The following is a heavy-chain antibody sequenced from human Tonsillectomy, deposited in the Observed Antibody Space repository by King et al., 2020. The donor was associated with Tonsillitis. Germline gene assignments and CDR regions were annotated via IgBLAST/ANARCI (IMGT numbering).Heavy chain of an antibody. D-gene: IGHD3-16*02. CDR2: IYYNGST. CDR1: GGSISSYY. J-gene: IGHJ5*02. CDR3: ARLTTFGGVIARNWFDP. V-gene: IGHV4-59*08. Sequence: LQLQESGPGLVKPSETLSLTCTVSGGSISSYYWSWIRQPPGEGLEWIGYIYYNGSTNYNPSLNSRVPLSVDTSKNQVSLKLSPVTAADTAVYYCARLTTFGGVIARNWFDPWGQGISVTVSS.